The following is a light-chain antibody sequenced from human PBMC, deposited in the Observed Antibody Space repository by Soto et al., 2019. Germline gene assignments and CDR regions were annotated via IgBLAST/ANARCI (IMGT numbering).Light chain of an antibody. J-gene: IGKJ2*03. CDR3: LQNNRWYS. CDR2: PTS. Sequence: IVMTQSPATLSVSPGERATLSCRASQSVGSNLAWYQQKPGQAPRLLIYPTSTRATGVPVRFTGSGSGTEFILTISSLQSEDSAVYYCLQNNRWYSFGQGTKLEIK. V-gene: IGKV3-15*01. CDR1: QSVGSN.